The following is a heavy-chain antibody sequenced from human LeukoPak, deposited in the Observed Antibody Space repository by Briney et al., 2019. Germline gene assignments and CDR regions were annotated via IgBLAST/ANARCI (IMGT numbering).Heavy chain of an antibody. D-gene: IGHD2-15*01. J-gene: IGHJ4*02. V-gene: IGHV3-11*04. CDR3: ARVKEFSVVVAATGYFDY. CDR2: ISSSGSTI. CDR1: GFTFDDYA. Sequence: PGGSLRLSCAASGFTFDDYAMHWVRQAPGKGLEWVSYISSSGSTIYYADSVKGRFTISRDNAKNSLYLQMNSLRAEDTAVYYCARVKEFSVVVAATGYFDYWGQGTLVTVSS.